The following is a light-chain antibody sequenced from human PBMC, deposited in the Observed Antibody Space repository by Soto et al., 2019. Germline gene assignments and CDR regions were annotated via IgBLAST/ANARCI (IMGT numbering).Light chain of an antibody. CDR1: QSVNKY. V-gene: IGKV3-11*01. J-gene: IGKJ5*01. Sequence: EIVLTQFPATLSLSPGERATLSCRASQSVNKYLAWYQQKPGQAPRLLVYDASNTATGVPARFSSSGSGTDFTLTISSLEPEDFSFYYCQQRYIWPPISFDQGTRLEIK. CDR3: QQRYIWPPIS. CDR2: DAS.